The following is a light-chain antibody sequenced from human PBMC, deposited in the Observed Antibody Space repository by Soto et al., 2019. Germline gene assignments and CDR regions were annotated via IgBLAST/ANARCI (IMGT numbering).Light chain of an antibody. Sequence: QSALTQPASVSGSPGQSITISCTGTSSDVGGYNYVSWYQQHPGKAPKLMIYDVSNRPSGVSNRFSGSKSANTASLTISGLQAEDEADYYCCSYTTTSTYVFGTGNKVTVL. CDR3: CSYTTTSTYV. J-gene: IGLJ1*01. CDR1: SSDVGGYNY. V-gene: IGLV2-14*01. CDR2: DVS.